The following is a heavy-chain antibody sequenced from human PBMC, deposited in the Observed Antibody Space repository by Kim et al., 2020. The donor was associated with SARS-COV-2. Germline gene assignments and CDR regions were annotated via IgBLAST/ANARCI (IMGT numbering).Heavy chain of an antibody. Sequence: SETLSLTCTVSGGSISSYYWSWIRQPPGKGLEWIGYIYYSGSTNYNPSLKSRLTISVDTSKNQFSLKLSSVTAADTAVYYCARGPSLYGGSNWFDPWGQGTLVTVSS. V-gene: IGHV4-59*01. J-gene: IGHJ5*02. D-gene: IGHD5-12*01. CDR1: GGSISSYY. CDR3: ARGPSLYGGSNWFDP. CDR2: IYYSGST.